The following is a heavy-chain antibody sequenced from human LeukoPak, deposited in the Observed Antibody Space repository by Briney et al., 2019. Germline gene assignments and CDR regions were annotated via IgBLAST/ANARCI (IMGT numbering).Heavy chain of an antibody. CDR2: ISGSGGST. D-gene: IGHD2-2*02. J-gene: IGHJ5*02. Sequence: GGSLRLSCAASGFTFSSYAMSWVRQAPGKGLEWVSAISGSGGSTYYADSVKGRFTISRDNSKNTLYLQMNSLRAEDTAVYYCARGGFVIVPAAISWFDPWGQGTLVTVSS. V-gene: IGHV3-23*01. CDR1: GFTFSSYA. CDR3: ARGGFVIVPAAISWFDP.